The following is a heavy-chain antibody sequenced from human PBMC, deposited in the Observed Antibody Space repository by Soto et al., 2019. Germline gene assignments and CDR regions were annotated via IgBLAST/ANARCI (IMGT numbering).Heavy chain of an antibody. CDR3: AMRAYNYANMDV. CDR2: INPSGGST. CDR1: GYTFTTYY. D-gene: IGHD5-18*01. J-gene: IGHJ6*02. Sequence: QVQLVQSGAEVKKPGASVKVSCETSGYTFTTYYMHWVRRAPGQGLEWMGMINPSGGSTSYAQKFQGRVTMTRDTSTRTIYMELSSLRREDTAIYYCAMRAYNYANMDVWGQGTTVTVSS. V-gene: IGHV1-46*01.